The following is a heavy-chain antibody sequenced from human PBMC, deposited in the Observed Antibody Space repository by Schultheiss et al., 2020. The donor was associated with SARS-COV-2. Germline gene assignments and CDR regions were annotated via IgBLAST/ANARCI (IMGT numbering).Heavy chain of an antibody. CDR2: IWYDGSNK. CDR1: GSTFSSYA. J-gene: IGHJ3*02. D-gene: IGHD2-2*02. V-gene: IGHV3-30*02. Sequence: GGSLRLSCAASGSTFSSYAMSWVRQAPGKGLEWVAVIWYDGSNKYYADSVKGRFTISRDNSKNTLYLQMNSLRAEDTAVYYCAKSVPGFADTSWAFDIWGQGTMVTVSS. CDR3: AKSVPGFADTSWAFDI.